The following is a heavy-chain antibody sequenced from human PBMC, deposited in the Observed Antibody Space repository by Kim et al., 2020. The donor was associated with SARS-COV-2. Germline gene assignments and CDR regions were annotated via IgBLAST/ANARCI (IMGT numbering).Heavy chain of an antibody. J-gene: IGHJ4*02. Sequence: YEQKFQERVTITRDIATSTAYMELSSLRSEDTAVYYCAADLRDGGNSIVHWGQGTLVTVSS. CDR3: AADLRDGGNSIVH. V-gene: IGHV1-58*01. D-gene: IGHD2-21*02.